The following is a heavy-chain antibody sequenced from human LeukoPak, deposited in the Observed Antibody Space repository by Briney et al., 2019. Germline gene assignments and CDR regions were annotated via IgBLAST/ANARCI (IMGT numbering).Heavy chain of an antibody. Sequence: GGSLRLSCAASGFTFSSYGMHWVRQAPGKGLEWVAIISYDGSNQYYADSVKGRFIISRDNFNSALYLQMNSLRAEDTAVYYCARGIAVAGTCWFDPWGQGTLVTVSS. CDR1: GFTFSSYG. CDR3: ARGIAVAGTCWFDP. D-gene: IGHD6-19*01. CDR2: ISYDGSNQ. V-gene: IGHV3-30*03. J-gene: IGHJ5*02.